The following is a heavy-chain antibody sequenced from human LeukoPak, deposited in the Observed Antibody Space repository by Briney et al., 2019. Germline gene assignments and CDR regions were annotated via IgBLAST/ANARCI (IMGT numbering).Heavy chain of an antibody. CDR2: IYYSGSS. D-gene: IGHD1-26*01. J-gene: IGHJ3*02. Sequence: SETLSLTCTVSGGSLSSNVYYWGWIRQPPGKGLEWIATIYYSGSSYYTPSLESRATISLDTSKNQFSLKVNSVTAADTAVYYCARQGSGGRAFDIWGQGTMVTVSS. CDR3: ARQGSGGRAFDI. CDR1: GGSLSSNVYY. V-gene: IGHV4-39*01.